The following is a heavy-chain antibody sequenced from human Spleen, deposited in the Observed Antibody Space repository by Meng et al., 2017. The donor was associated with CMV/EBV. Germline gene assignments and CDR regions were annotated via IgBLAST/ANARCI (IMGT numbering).Heavy chain of an antibody. V-gene: IGHV3-7*01. Sequence: GGSLRLSCAASGLTFSTYWMSWVRQAPGKGLEWVANIKHDGREKYYVDSVKGRFTISRDNAKNSLYLQMSSLRPEDAAVYYCARDAEGDLWSGGYFDFWGQGSLVTVS. CDR2: IKHDGREK. D-gene: IGHD3-3*01. CDR3: ARDAEGDLWSGGYFDF. CDR1: GLTFSTYW. J-gene: IGHJ4*02.